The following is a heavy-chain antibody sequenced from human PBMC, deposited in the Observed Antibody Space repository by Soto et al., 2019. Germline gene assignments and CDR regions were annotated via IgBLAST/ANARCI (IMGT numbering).Heavy chain of an antibody. V-gene: IGHV2-70*13. CDR3: ARSIRGPRRFNGMDV. Sequence: SGPTLVNPTETLTVTCTFSGFSLTSPGMCVSWIHQSPGKALEWLALIERDDDDKYYSTSLKTRLTISKDTRKNQVVLTMANMDPADTATYYCARSIRGPRRFNGMDVWGQGTTVTVSS. D-gene: IGHD1-20*01. J-gene: IGHJ6*02. CDR1: GFSLTSPGMC. CDR2: IERDDDDK.